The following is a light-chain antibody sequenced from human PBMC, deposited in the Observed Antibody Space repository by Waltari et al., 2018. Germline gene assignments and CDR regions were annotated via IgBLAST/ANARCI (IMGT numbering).Light chain of an antibody. CDR3: QQRTNWPLT. Sequence: EIVLTQSPATLSLSPGERATLSCRASQSVNYFLAWFQQKPGQAPRLLIYDSSNRATGIPARFNGSGSWTEFTLTISSLEPEDFAVYYCQQRTNWPLTFGGGTKVEIK. V-gene: IGKV3-11*01. J-gene: IGKJ4*01. CDR2: DSS. CDR1: QSVNYF.